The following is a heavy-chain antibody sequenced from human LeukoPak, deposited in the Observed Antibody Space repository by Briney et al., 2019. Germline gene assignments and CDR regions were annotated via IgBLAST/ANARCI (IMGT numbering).Heavy chain of an antibody. J-gene: IGHJ4*02. D-gene: IGHD2-2*01. CDR3: NLVVVVHATYIDY. CDR1: MYTHSSNY. CDR2: IFRGGTT. V-gene: IGHV3-53*01. Sequence: GGCLGPPRAFSMYTHSSNYMSCVRQAPERGRQWVSVIFRGGTTYYATSVQGRFTISRDNSKNTLYLQMDSLRAEDTAVYYCNLVVVVHATYIDYWGQGKLVTVSS.